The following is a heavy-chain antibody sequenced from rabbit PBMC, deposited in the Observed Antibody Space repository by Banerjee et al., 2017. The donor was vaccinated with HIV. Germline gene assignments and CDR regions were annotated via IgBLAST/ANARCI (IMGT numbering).Heavy chain of an antibody. CDR3: ARDTGTSFSSCGMDL. Sequence: QSLEESGGDLVKPGASLTLTCTASGFSFSSSDYMCWVRQAPGKGLEWISCIAGDSSGFTYSATWAKGRFTCSKTSSTTVTLQMTSLTVADTATYFCARDTGTSFSSCGMDLWGPGTLVTVS. J-gene: IGHJ6*01. CDR1: GFSFSSSDY. D-gene: IGHD7-1*01. V-gene: IGHV1S40*01. CDR2: IAGDSSGFT.